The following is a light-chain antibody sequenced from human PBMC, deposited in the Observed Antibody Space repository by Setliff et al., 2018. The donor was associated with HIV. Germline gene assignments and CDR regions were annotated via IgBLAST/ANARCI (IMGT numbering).Light chain of an antibody. J-gene: IGKJ1*01. CDR2: WAS. CDR1: QSVLNTSRNKNH. CDR3: QQYFSLPWT. V-gene: IGKV4-1*01. Sequence: DIVMTQSPDSLAVSLSERATINCKSSQSVLNTSRNKNHLAWYQQKPGQPPKLLIYWASTRDSGVPDRFSGGGSGTDFSLTITSLQAEDVALYYCQQYFSLPWTFGQGTKVDIK.